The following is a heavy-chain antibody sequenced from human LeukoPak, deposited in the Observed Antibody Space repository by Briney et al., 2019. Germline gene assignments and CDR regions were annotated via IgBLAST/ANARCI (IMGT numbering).Heavy chain of an antibody. Sequence: KPSETLSLTCTVSGYSISSGYYCGCIRPPPGKGLEWIGLIYISGSTNYTPSLKSRVTMSVDTSKNKFSLKLSSVTAADTAVYYCARDRGTWNNNGLDYWGQGTLATAPS. CDR3: ARDRGTWNNNGLDY. D-gene: IGHD1/OR15-1a*01. CDR1: GYSISSGYY. V-gene: IGHV4-38-2*02. J-gene: IGHJ4*02. CDR2: IYISGST.